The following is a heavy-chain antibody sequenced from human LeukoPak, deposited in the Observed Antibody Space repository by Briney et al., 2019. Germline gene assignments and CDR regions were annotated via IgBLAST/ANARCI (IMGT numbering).Heavy chain of an antibody. CDR2: IYPGDSDN. CDR1: GYSFPNYW. CDR3: ARFLCSGATCSDY. J-gene: IGHJ4*02. D-gene: IGHD2-15*01. V-gene: IGHV5-51*01. Sequence: GESLKISCKGSGYSFPNYWIGWVRQMPGKGLEGMGIIYPGDSDNRYSPCFQGQVTISADKSISTAYLQWSSLKASDTAMYYCARFLCSGATCSDYWGQGTLVTVFS.